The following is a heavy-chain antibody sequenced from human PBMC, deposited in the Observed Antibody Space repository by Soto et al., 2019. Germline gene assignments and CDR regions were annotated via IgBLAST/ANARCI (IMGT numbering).Heavy chain of an antibody. CDR2: IKSKTDGGTT. V-gene: IGHV3-15*01. CDR3: TTAPSIVVVPAARTGRYGMDV. Sequence: GGSLRLSCAASGFTFSNAWMSWFRQAPGKGLEWVGRIKSKTDGGTTDYAAPVKGRFTISRDDSKNTLYLQMNSLKTEDTAVYYCTTAPSIVVVPAARTGRYGMDVWGQGTTVTVSS. J-gene: IGHJ6*02. CDR1: GFTFSNAW. D-gene: IGHD2-2*01.